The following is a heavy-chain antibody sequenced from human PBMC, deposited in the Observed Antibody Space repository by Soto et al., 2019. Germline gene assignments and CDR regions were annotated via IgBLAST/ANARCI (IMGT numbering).Heavy chain of an antibody. CDR1: GGTFSSYA. V-gene: IGHV1-69*19. CDR3: RITMVRGVIDYYGMDV. D-gene: IGHD3-10*01. CDR2: IIPIFGTA. Sequence: QVQLVQSGAEVKKPGSSVKVSCKASGGTFSSYAISWVRQAPGQGLEWMGGIIPIFGTANYAQKCQGRVTITADESRSTAYMELSRLRSEDTAVYYCRITMVRGVIDYYGMDVWGQGTTVTVSS. J-gene: IGHJ6*02.